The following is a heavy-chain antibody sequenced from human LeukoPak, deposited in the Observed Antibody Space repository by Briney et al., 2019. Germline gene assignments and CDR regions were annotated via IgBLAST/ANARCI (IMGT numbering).Heavy chain of an antibody. CDR1: GGPLSSGRYS. CDR3: ARATYDLLTGYYLDS. CDR2: IYYTEST. Sequence: SETLTLPCSVSGGPLSSGRYSWTRIHQYPEKALHWIRYIYYTESTHYNPSLKSRAAISLDKSKNQFSLNLTSATAADTAVYYCARATYDLLTGYYLDSWGQGTLVTVSS. D-gene: IGHD3-9*01. J-gene: IGHJ4*02. V-gene: IGHV4-31*03.